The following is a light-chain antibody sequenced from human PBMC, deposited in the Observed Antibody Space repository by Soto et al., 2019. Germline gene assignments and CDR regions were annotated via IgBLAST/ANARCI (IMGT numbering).Light chain of an antibody. CDR2: AAS. CDR3: QQLNTYPVT. Sequence: IQLTQSPYSLSASVGDSFTITCLASQGISRYLSWYQQKPGRAPKLLISAASTLQSGVPARFSGSGSGTDFTLSITSLQPEDFATYYCQQLNTYPVTFGGGAKVDI. CDR1: QGISRY. V-gene: IGKV1-9*01. J-gene: IGKJ4*01.